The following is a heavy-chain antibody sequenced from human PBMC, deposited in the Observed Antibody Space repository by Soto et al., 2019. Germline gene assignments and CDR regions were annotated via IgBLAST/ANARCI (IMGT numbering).Heavy chain of an antibody. Sequence: PGGSLRLSCAASGFTFSNYAMSWVRQAPGKGLEWVSAISNSGRTIYYADSLKGRFTISRDNAKNSLYLQMNSLRVDDTAMYYCARLPYPWGWFDPWGQGTLVTVSS. D-gene: IGHD3-16*01. CDR3: ARLPYPWGWFDP. V-gene: IGHV3-11*01. CDR2: ISNSGRTI. J-gene: IGHJ5*02. CDR1: GFTFSNYA.